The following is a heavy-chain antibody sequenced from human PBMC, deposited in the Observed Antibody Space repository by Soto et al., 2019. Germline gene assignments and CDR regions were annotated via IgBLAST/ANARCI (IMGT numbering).Heavy chain of an antibody. V-gene: IGHV1-69*02. Sequence: QVQLVQSGAEVKKPGSSVKVSCKASGGTFSSYTFSWVRQAPGQGLEWMGRIIPMLGIANYAQKFQGRVTITADKPTSKACMELSGLGSEDAAVYYCAKRGYSYGFVIYWGQGTLVTVSS. CDR1: GGTFSSYT. CDR2: IIPMLGIA. D-gene: IGHD5-18*01. J-gene: IGHJ4*02. CDR3: AKRGYSYGFVIY.